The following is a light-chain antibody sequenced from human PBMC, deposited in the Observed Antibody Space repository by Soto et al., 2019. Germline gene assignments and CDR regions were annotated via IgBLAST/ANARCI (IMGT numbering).Light chain of an antibody. CDR2: EVS. Sequence: QSALTQPASVSGSPGQSITISCTGTSSDVGGHNYVSWYQQHPGKAPKLMIYEVSNRPSGVSNRFSGSKSGNTASLTISGLQAEDEADYYCSSYTSSSTVVFGGGTKVTVL. V-gene: IGLV2-14*01. CDR3: SSYTSSSTVV. CDR1: SSDVGGHNY. J-gene: IGLJ2*01.